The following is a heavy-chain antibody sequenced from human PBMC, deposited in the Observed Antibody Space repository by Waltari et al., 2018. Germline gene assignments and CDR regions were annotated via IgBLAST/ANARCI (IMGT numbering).Heavy chain of an antibody. Sequence: QVQLQESGPGLVKPSGTLSLTCAVSGGSVRRGSWWSWVRQSPGKGLEWIAEISHSGGSNYNPSLKSRVTISVDESKNQFSLKLTSITAADTAVYYCARDRGLRGGYDSWGQGMLVTVSS. CDR1: GGSVRRGSW. CDR3: ARDRGLRGGYDS. V-gene: IGHV4-4*02. J-gene: IGHJ5*02. D-gene: IGHD5-12*01. CDR2: ISHSGGS.